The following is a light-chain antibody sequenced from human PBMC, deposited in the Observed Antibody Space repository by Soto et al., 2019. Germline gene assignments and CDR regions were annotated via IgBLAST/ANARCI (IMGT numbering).Light chain of an antibody. CDR2: NAS. Sequence: IVMTQSPATLTVSPGENATQSCRASQRISSNLAWYQQKPGKAPRLLIYNASTRATAIPARFSGSGSETEFTLTISSLQSEDSAVYYCQQYNNWPPWTFGQGTKVDI. CDR3: QQYNNWPPWT. CDR1: QRISSN. J-gene: IGKJ1*01. V-gene: IGKV3-15*01.